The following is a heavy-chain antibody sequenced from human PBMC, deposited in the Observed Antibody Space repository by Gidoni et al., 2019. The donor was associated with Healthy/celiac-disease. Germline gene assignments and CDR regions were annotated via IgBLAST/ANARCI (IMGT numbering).Heavy chain of an antibody. V-gene: IGHV4-34*01. CDR3: ARRGIRTSIAARGSFDY. Sequence: QVQLQQWGAGLLKPSETLSLTCAVYGGSFSGYYWSWIRQPPGKGLEWIGEINHSGSTNYNPSLKSRVTISVDTSKNQFSLKLSSVTAADTAVYYCARRGIRTSIAARGSFDYWGQGTLVTVSS. D-gene: IGHD6-6*01. CDR2: INHSGST. CDR1: GGSFSGYY. J-gene: IGHJ4*02.